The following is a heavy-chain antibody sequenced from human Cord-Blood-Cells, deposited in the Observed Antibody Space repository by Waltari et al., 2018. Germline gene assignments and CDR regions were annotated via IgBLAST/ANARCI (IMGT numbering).Heavy chain of an antibody. CDR2: INQTGST. V-gene: IGHV4-34*01. CDR1: GGSFSGYY. Sequence: QVQLQQWGAGLLKTSETLSLTCAVHGGSFSGYYWRWNRQPPGKGLEGIGEINQTGSTNNNPSLKSRVTISVDTSKNQFSLKLSSVTAADTAVYYCARDHSGYDYLFDYWGQGTLVTVSS. CDR3: ARDHSGYDYLFDY. J-gene: IGHJ4*02. D-gene: IGHD5-12*01.